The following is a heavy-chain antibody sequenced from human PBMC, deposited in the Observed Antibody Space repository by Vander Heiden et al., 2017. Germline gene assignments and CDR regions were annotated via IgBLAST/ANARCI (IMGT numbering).Heavy chain of an antibody. CDR3: ARSPIGELERSIGWFDP. Sequence: QVQLVQSGAEVKKPGSSVKVSCKASGGTFSGYAISWVRQAPGQGLEWMGGSIPIFGTANYAQKFQGRVTITADESTSTAYMELSSLRSEDTAVYYCARSPIGELERSIGWFDPWGQGTLVTVSS. J-gene: IGHJ5*02. CDR2: SIPIFGTA. V-gene: IGHV1-69*01. D-gene: IGHD1-1*01. CDR1: GGTFSGYA.